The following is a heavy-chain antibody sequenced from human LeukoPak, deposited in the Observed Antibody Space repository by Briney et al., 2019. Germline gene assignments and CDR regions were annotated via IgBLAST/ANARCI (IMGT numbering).Heavy chain of an antibody. Sequence: GGSLRLSCVASGFPFSSYWMTWVRQAPGKGLEWVANIKQDGSKKSYVDSVKGRFTISRDNAKNSLYQQMNSLRAEDTAIYYCTRVGYIDEGIDYWGQGTLVTVSS. CDR3: TRVGYIDEGIDY. CDR1: GFPFSSYW. D-gene: IGHD5-24*01. V-gene: IGHV3-7*04. CDR2: IKQDGSKK. J-gene: IGHJ4*02.